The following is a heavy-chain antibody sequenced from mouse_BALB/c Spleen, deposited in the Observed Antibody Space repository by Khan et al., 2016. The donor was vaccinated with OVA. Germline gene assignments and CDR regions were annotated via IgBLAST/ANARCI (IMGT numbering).Heavy chain of an antibody. Sequence: QVQLKQSGPGLVAPSQSLSITCTVSGFSLTNYGVNWVRQPPGKGLEWLGVIWGDGNTNYHSALKSRLSISKDNSKSQVFLKLNSLQTDDTATYYCAKPNDGYPYGMDYWGQGTSVTVSS. CDR3: AKPNDGYPYGMDY. D-gene: IGHD2-3*01. CDR1: GFSLTNYG. CDR2: IWGDGNT. V-gene: IGHV2-3*01. J-gene: IGHJ4*01.